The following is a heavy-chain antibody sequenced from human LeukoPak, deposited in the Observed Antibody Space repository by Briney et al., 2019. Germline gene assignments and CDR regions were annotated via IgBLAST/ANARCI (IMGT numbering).Heavy chain of an antibody. CDR3: ARDAWGEQQLVLGYFDY. CDR1: GGSISSSSYY. D-gene: IGHD6-13*01. CDR2: IYYSGST. J-gene: IGHJ4*02. V-gene: IGHV4-39*07. Sequence: SETLSLTCTVSGGSISSSSYYWGWIRQPPGKGLEWIGSIYYSGSTYYNPSLKSRVTISVDTSKNQFSLKLSSVTAADTAVYYCARDAWGEQQLVLGYFDYWGQGTLVTVSS.